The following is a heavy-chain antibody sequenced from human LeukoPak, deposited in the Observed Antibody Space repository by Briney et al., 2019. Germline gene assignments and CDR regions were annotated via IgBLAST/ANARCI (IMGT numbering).Heavy chain of an antibody. V-gene: IGHV3-23*01. CDR1: GFTFSSYA. Sequence: PGGSLRLSCAASGFTFSSYAMSWVRQAPGKGLEWVSLISGSGGSTYYADSVKGRFTISRDNAKNSLYLQMNSLRAEDTAVYYCARDVSSSFNWFDPWGQGTLVTVSS. D-gene: IGHD6-13*01. J-gene: IGHJ5*02. CDR2: ISGSGGST. CDR3: ARDVSSSFNWFDP.